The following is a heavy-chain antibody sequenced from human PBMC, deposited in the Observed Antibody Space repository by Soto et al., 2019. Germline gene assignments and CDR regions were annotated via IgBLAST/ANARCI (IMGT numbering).Heavy chain of an antibody. Sequence: SVKVSCKASGGTFSSYAISWVRQAPGQGLEWMGGIIPIFGTANYAQKFQGRVTITADKSTSTAYMELSSLRSEDTALYYCARSHVGGRLAYFDYWGQGTLVTVSS. CDR3: ARSHVGGRLAYFDY. V-gene: IGHV1-69*06. D-gene: IGHD1-26*01. J-gene: IGHJ4*02. CDR2: IIPIFGTA. CDR1: GGTFSSYA.